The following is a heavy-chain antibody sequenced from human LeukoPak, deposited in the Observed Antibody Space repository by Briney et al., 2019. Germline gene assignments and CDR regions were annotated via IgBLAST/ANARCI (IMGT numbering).Heavy chain of an antibody. V-gene: IGHV4-59*01. D-gene: IGHD5-24*01. CDR1: GGSITTFF. CDR3: AGSDGHNYSLAY. J-gene: IGHJ4*02. Sequence: SETLSLTCTVSGGSITTFFWSWIRQPPGKRLEWIGYVSYSGNTNPSLKSRVTMSLDTSKSQFSLGLTSVTAADTAFYFRAGSDGHNYSLAYWGQGTLVTVSS. CDR2: VSYSGNT.